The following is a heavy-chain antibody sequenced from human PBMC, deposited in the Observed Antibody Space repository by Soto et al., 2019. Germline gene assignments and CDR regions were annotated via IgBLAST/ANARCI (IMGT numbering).Heavy chain of an antibody. Sequence: QVQLQESGPGLVKPSQTLSLTCTVSGGSISSGGYYWSWIRQHPGKGLEWIGYIYYSGSTYYNPSLKSQVTISVDTSKNQFSLKLSSVTAADTAVYYCAREGGTYYYDPGDAFDIWGQGTMVTVSS. J-gene: IGHJ3*02. CDR3: AREGGTYYYDPGDAFDI. V-gene: IGHV4-31*01. CDR1: GGSISSGGYY. D-gene: IGHD3-10*02. CDR2: IYYSGST.